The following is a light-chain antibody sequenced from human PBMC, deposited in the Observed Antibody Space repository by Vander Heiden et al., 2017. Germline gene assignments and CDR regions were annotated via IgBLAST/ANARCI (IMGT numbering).Light chain of an antibody. V-gene: IGKV3-15*01. J-gene: IGKJ2*01. Sequence: EIVMTQSPATLSVSPGERATLSCRTSQSVSSNLAWYQQKPGQAPRLLIYGASTRATGIPARFSGSGSGTEFTLTISSLQSEDFAVYYCQQYENWPPFTFGQRTKLEIK. CDR1: QSVSSN. CDR3: QQYENWPPFT. CDR2: GAS.